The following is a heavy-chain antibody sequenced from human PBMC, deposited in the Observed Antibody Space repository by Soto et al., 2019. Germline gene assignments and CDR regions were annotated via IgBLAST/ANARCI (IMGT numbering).Heavy chain of an antibody. CDR1: GYTFTGYY. Sequence: VASVKVSCKASGYTFTGYYMHWVRQAPGQGLEWMGWINPNSGGTNYAQKFQGWVTMTRDTSISTAYMELSRLRSDDTAVYYCARGLGYCSSTSCYGGYYYYYYGMDVWGQGTTVTVSS. J-gene: IGHJ6*02. D-gene: IGHD2-2*03. CDR3: ARGLGYCSSTSCYGGYYYYYYGMDV. V-gene: IGHV1-2*04. CDR2: INPNSGGT.